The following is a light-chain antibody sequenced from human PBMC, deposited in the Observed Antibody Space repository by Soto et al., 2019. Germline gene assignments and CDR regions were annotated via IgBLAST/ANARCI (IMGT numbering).Light chain of an antibody. CDR2: DAS. CDR1: QSIRSW. V-gene: IGKV1-5*01. Sequence: DIQMTQSPSTLSASVGDRVTITCRASQSIRSWLAWYQQKPGKAPKLLIFDASSLEGGVPSRFSGNGSGTEFTLDISSLQPDDFATYYCQQCNNYPYTFGQGTKVDIK. CDR3: QQCNNYPYT. J-gene: IGKJ2*01.